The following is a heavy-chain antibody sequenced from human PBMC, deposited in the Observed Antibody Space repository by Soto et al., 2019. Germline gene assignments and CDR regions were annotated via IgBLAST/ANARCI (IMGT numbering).Heavy chain of an antibody. D-gene: IGHD3-9*01. CDR2: MNAGNGNT. CDR1: GYTFTSYA. V-gene: IGHV1-3*01. CDR3: ARNLMDYDILTGYDMAYYFDY. Sequence: ASVKVSCKASGYTFTSYAMHWVRQAPGQRLEWMGWMNAGNGNTKYSQKYKSRDTITRDTSASTAFMELSSLRSEDTAVYYCARNLMDYDILTGYDMAYYFDYWG. J-gene: IGHJ4*01.